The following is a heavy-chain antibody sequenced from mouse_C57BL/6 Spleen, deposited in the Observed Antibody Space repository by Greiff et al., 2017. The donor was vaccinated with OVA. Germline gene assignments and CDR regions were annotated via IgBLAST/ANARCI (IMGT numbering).Heavy chain of an antibody. CDR1: GYSITSGYY. J-gene: IGHJ3*01. V-gene: IGHV3-6*01. Sequence: EVKLQESGPGLVKPSQSLSLTCSVPGYSITSGYYWNWIRQFPGNKLEWMGYISYDGSNNYNPSLKNRISITRDTSKNQFFLKLNSVTTEDTATYYCAREGFAYWGQGTLVTVSA. CDR2: ISYDGSN. CDR3: AREGFAY.